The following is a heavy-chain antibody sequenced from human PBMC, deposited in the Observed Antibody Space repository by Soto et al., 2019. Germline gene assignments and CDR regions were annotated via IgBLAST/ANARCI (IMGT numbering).Heavy chain of an antibody. D-gene: IGHD3-10*01. CDR1: GGTFSSYA. J-gene: IGHJ6*02. CDR3: AREEFGGYYGSGSYYNSGYYYGMDV. CDR2: IIPIFGTA. V-gene: IGHV1-69*13. Sequence: SVKVACKASGGTFSSYAISWVRQAPGQGLEWMGGIIPIFGTANYAQKFQGRVTITADESTSTAYMELSSLRSEDTAVYYCAREEFGGYYGSGSYYNSGYYYGMDVWGQGTTVTVSS.